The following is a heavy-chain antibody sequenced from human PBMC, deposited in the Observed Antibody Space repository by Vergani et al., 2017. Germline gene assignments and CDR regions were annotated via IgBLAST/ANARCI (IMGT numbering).Heavy chain of an antibody. V-gene: IGHV3-30*07. D-gene: IGHD3-10*01. Sequence: VQLVESGGGVVQPGRSLRLSCAASGFTFSSYAMHWVRQAPGKGLEWVAVISYDGSNKYYADSVKGRVTISRDNSKNTLYLQMNSLRAEDTAVYYCAKGSLWFGELSSSYYYYMDVWGKGTTVTVSS. J-gene: IGHJ6*03. CDR3: AKGSLWFGELSSSYYYYMDV. CDR1: GFTFSSYA. CDR2: ISYDGSNK.